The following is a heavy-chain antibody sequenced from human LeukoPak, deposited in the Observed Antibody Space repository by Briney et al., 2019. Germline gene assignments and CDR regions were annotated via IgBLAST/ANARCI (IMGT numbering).Heavy chain of an antibody. Sequence: SVKVSCKASGGTFSSYAISWVRQAPAQGLEWMGGSIPIFGTANYAQKFQGRVTITADESTSKAYMGLSSLRSEDTAVYYCGRGGSLYDILTGYSMGNWFDPWGQGTLVTVSS. CDR2: SIPIFGTA. CDR3: GRGGSLYDILTGYSMGNWFDP. J-gene: IGHJ5*02. D-gene: IGHD3-9*01. V-gene: IGHV1-69*19. CDR1: GGTFSSYA.